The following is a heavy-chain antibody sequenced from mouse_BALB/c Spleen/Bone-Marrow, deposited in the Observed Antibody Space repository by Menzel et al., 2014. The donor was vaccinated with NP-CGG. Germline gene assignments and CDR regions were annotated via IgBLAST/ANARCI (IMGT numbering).Heavy chain of an antibody. CDR1: GYSFTSYY. J-gene: IGHJ2*01. D-gene: IGHD4-1*01. CDR3: ARNWDFDY. Sequence: EVKLQESGPELMKPGASVKISCKASGYSFTSYYMHWVKQSHGKSLEWIGYIDPFNGGTSYNQKFKGKATLTVDKSSITAYMHLISLTSEDSAVHYCARNWDFDYWGQGTTLTVSS. CDR2: IDPFNGGT. V-gene: IGHV1S135*01.